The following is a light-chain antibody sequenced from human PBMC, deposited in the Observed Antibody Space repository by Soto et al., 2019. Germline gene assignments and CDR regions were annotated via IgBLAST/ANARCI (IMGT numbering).Light chain of an antibody. CDR3: PSYGGRDNLM. CDR2: EVN. Sequence: QSALTQPPSASGSPGQSVTISCTGTSSDIGAYNYVSWFQQHPGEAPKLIISEVNKRPSGVPDRFSGSKSGNTASLTVSGLQAEDEADYYCPSYGGRDNLMFGGGTQLTVL. J-gene: IGLJ7*01. CDR1: SSDIGAYNY. V-gene: IGLV2-8*01.